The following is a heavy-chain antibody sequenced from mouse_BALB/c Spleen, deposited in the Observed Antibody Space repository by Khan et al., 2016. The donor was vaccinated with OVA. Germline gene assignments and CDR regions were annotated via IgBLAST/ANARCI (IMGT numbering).Heavy chain of an antibody. CDR1: GYSITSNYA. J-gene: IGHJ4*01. V-gene: IGHV3-2*02. CDR3: ARGNYYGYAMDY. Sequence: EVQLQESGPGLVKPSQSLSLTCTVTGYSITSNYAWNWIRQFPGNKLEWMGYISYSGTTSYNPSLKSRISITRDTSKNQFFLQLNSVPTEDTATYYCARGNYYGYAMDYWGQGTSVTVSS. D-gene: IGHD1-1*01. CDR2: ISYSGTT.